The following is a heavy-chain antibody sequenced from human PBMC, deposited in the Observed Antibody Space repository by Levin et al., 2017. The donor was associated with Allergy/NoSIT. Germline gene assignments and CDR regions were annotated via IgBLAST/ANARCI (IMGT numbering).Heavy chain of an antibody. V-gene: IGHV3-30-3*01. CDR2: ISYDGSNK. D-gene: IGHD3-9*01. CDR3: ARGSGSYYDILTGHFDY. CDR1: GFTFSSYA. J-gene: IGHJ4*02. Sequence: PGGSLRLSCAASGFTFSSYAMHWVRQAPGKGLEWVAVISYDGSNKYYADSVKGRFTISRDNSKNTLYLQMNSLRAEDTAVYYCARGSGSYYDILTGHFDYWGQGTLVTVSS.